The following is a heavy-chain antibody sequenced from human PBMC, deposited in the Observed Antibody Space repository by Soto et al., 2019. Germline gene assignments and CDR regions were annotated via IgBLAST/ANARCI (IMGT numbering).Heavy chain of an antibody. CDR2: MNPNSGNT. J-gene: IGHJ4*02. CDR3: ARVKLDYFGY. V-gene: IGHV1-8*01. Sequence: QVQLVQSGAEVKKPGASVKVSCKASGYSFTSYDINWVRKATGQGLEWMGWMNPNSGNTAYAQKFQGRVTMTRNTSISAAYMELSSMRSEDTAVYYCARVKLDYFGYWGQGTLVTVSS. CDR1: GYSFTSYD.